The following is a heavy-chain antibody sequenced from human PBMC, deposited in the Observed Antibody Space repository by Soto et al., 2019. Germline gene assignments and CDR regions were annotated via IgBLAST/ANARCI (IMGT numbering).Heavy chain of an antibody. CDR1: GGSISSSRCY. D-gene: IGHD1-20*01. V-gene: IGHV4-39*01. CDR2: IYYSGST. CDR3: ARLTGTDYYYYMDV. Sequence: QLQLQESGPGLVKPSETLSLTCTVSGGSISSSRCYWGWLRQPPGKGLEWVGSIYYSGSTYYNPSLKSLVAVSVDTSKNQFARRLSSVTAADTAVYYCARLTGTDYYYYMDVWGKGTTVTASS. J-gene: IGHJ6*03.